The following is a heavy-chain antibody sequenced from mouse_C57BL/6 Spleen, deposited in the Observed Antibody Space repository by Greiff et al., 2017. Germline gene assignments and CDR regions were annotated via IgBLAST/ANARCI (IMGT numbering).Heavy chain of an antibody. J-gene: IGHJ2*01. CDR3: ARGYYSNYSLDG. V-gene: IGHV1-69*01. CDR2: IDPSDSYT. CDR1: GYTFTSYW. Sequence: VQLQQPGAELVMPGASVKLSCKASGYTFTSYWMHWVKQRPGQGLEWIGDIDPSDSYTNYNQKFKGKSTLTVDKSSSTAYMQLSSLTSEDSAVYYCARGYYSNYSLDGWGQGTTLTVSS. D-gene: IGHD2-5*01.